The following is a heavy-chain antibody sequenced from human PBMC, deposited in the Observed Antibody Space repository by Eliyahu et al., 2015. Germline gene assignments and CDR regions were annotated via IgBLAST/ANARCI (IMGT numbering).Heavy chain of an antibody. CDR1: GFTFSNFG. J-gene: IGHJ4*02. CDR3: AKDMGLKWLLQLADY. CDR2: ISNDGSNK. D-gene: IGHD3-3*01. Sequence: QVQLVESGGGVVQPGRSLRLSCAVSGFTFSNFGMHWVRQAPGKGLEWVAVISNDGSNKYYADSVKGRFSISRDNSKNTLYLQMNSLGAEDTAVYYCAKDMGLKWLLQLADYWGQGTLVTVSS. V-gene: IGHV3-30*18.